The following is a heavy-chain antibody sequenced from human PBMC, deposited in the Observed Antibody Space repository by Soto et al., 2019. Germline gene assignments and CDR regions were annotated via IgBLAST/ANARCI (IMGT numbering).Heavy chain of an antibody. CDR3: ARAYSGVGFDS. CDR1: SGSIGTSNW. CDR2: IYHSGSI. V-gene: IGHV4-4*02. D-gene: IGHD4-4*01. Sequence: SETLSLTCAVSSGSIGTSNWWSWVRQPPGKGLEWIGEIYHSGSINYNPSLRSRVTISVDKSKNHFSLKLSSVTAADTAVYYCARAYSGVGFDSWGQGTLVTVSS. J-gene: IGHJ4*02.